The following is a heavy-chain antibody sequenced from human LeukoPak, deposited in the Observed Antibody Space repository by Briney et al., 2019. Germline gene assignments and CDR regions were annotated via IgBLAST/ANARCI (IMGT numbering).Heavy chain of an antibody. CDR3: ARTHRSTSRSPLPDY. CDR1: GYTFTSYG. Sequence: ASVKVSCKASGYTFTSYGISWVRQAPGQGLEWMGWISAYNGNTNYAQKPQGRVTMTTDTSTSTAYMELRSLRSDDTAVYYCARTHRSTSRSPLPDYWGQGTLVTVSS. CDR2: ISAYNGNT. V-gene: IGHV1-18*04. D-gene: IGHD2-2*01. J-gene: IGHJ4*02.